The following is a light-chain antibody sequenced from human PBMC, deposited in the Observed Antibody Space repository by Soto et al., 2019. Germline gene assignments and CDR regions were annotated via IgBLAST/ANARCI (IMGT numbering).Light chain of an antibody. CDR3: QQLNSYVFA. CDR2: AAS. V-gene: IGKV1-9*01. Sequence: DIQLTQSPSFLSASVGDRVTITCRASQDVSRYLAWYQQKPGKAPNLLIYAASTLRSGVPSRFSGSGSETEFTLTISGLQPEDFATYYCQQLNSYVFAFGPGSKVDIK. CDR1: QDVSRY. J-gene: IGKJ3*01.